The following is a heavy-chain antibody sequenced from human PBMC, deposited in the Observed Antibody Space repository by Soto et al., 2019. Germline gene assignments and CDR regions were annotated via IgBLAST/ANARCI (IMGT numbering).Heavy chain of an antibody. CDR1: GFTFSPHA. V-gene: IGHV3-30-3*01. CDR3: ARERNTGYDYSYYYGMDV. D-gene: IGHD5-18*01. J-gene: IGHJ6*02. CDR2: ISYEGSNK. Sequence: SLRLSCAASGFTFSPHAMHWVRQGPGKGLEWVAVISYEGSNKYYADSVKGRFTISRDNSKNTLYLQMNSLRAEDTAVYYCARERNTGYDYSYYYGMDVWGQGTTVTVS.